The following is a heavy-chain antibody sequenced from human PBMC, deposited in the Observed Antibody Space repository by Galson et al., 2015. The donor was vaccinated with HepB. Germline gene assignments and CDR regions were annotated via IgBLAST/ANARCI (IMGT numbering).Heavy chain of an antibody. J-gene: IGHJ4*02. CDR3: ARAGKTDDYKFDY. Sequence: SLRLSCAASGFTFNLYAMHWVSQAPGKGLEWVAVISYDVSNQYYADSVKGRFTISRDNSKNTLSLQMNSLRSEDTAVYYCARAGKTDDYKFDYWGQGTLVTVSS. CDR1: GFTFNLYA. CDR2: ISYDVSNQ. V-gene: IGHV3-30-3*01. D-gene: IGHD5-24*01.